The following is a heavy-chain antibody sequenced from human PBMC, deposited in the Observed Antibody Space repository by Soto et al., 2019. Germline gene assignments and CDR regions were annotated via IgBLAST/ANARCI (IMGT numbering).Heavy chain of an antibody. CDR2: IYYSGST. CDR1: GGSISSSSYY. V-gene: IGHV4-39*01. CDR3: ACIFSGAYGYGYYYSGMDV. J-gene: IGHJ6*02. D-gene: IGHD5-18*01. Sequence: PSETLSLTCTVSGGSISSSSYYWGWIRQPPGKGLEWIGSIYYSGSTYYNPSLKSRVTISVDTSKNQFSLKLSSVTTADTAVYYCACIFSGAYGYGYYYSGMDVWGQGTTVT.